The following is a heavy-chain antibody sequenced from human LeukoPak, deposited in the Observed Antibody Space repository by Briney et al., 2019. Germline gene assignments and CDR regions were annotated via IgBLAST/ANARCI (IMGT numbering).Heavy chain of an antibody. Sequence: SETLSLTCAVSGGSLTTDNWWTWVRQPPGKGLEWIGEIHHSGSTNYNPSLKSQVTISIDKSKNQFSLKLTSVTAADTAVYYCARGYYHDSKWGQGILVTVSS. V-gene: IGHV4-4*02. D-gene: IGHD3-22*01. CDR3: ARGYYHDSK. J-gene: IGHJ4*02. CDR2: IHHSGST. CDR1: GGSLTTDNW.